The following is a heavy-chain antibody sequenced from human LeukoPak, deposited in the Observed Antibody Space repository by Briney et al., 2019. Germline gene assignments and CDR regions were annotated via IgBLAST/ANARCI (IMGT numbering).Heavy chain of an antibody. CDR3: ASDYSSSSYYYYGMDV. Sequence: TPSETLSLTCAVYGGSFSGYYWSWIRQPPGKGLEWIGEINHSGSTNYNPSLKSRVTISVDTSKNQFSLKLSSVTAADTAVYYCASDYSSSSYYYYGMDVWGQGTTVTVSS. J-gene: IGHJ6*02. CDR1: GGSFSGYY. D-gene: IGHD6-6*01. V-gene: IGHV4-34*01. CDR2: INHSGST.